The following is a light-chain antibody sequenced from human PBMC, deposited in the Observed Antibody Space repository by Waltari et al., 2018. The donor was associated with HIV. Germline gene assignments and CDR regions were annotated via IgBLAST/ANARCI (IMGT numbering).Light chain of an antibody. V-gene: IGKV3-15*01. J-gene: IGKJ5*01. Sequence: ATLSCRATQSVSSNLAWYQQKPGQAPRLLIYGASTRATGIPDRFSGSGSGTEFTLTITSLQSEDFAVYYCQQYNNWPPITFGQGTRLEIK. CDR2: GAS. CDR3: QQYNNWPPIT. CDR1: QSVSSN.